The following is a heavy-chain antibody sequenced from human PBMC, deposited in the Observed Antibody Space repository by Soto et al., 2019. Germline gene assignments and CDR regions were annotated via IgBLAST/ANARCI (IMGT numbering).Heavy chain of an antibody. CDR1: GGSFSGYY. CDR2: INHSGST. J-gene: IGHJ4*02. D-gene: IGHD5-18*01. V-gene: IGHV4-34*01. CDR3: ARGLRQWIQLWPFDY. Sequence: QVQLQQWGAGLLKPSETLSLTCAVYGGSFSGYYWSWIRQPPGKGLEWIGEINHSGSTNYNPSLKSRVTISVDTSKNQFSLKLSSVTAADTAVYYCARGLRQWIQLWPFDYWGQGTLVTVSS.